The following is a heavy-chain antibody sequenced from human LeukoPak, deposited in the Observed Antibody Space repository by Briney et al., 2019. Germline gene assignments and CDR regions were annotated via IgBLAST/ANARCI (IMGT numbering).Heavy chain of an antibody. CDR1: GFTFIGSA. CDR2: IRSNAHRYAT. CDR3: TRTPPRYCSGGSCYYGMDV. Sequence: GGSLRLSCAASGFTFIGSAMHWVRQASGKGLDWVGRIRSNAHRYATAYAASVKGRFTISRDDSKNTAYLQMNSLKTEDTAVYYCTRTPPRYCSGGSCYYGMDVWGQGTTVTVSS. J-gene: IGHJ6*02. D-gene: IGHD2-15*01. V-gene: IGHV3-73*01.